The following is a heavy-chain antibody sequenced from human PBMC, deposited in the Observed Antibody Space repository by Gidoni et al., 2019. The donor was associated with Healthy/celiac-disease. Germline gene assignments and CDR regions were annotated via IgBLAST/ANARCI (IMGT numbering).Heavy chain of an antibody. Sequence: QVPLQQWGAGLLKPSETLSLTCAVYGGSFSGYYWSWIRQPPGKGLEWIGEINHSGSTNYNPSLKSRVTISVDTSKNQFSLKLSSVTAADTAVYYCARAAYYYYYMDVWGKGTTVTVSS. V-gene: IGHV4-34*01. CDR2: INHSGST. CDR1: GGSFSGYY. CDR3: ARAAYYYYYMDV. J-gene: IGHJ6*03.